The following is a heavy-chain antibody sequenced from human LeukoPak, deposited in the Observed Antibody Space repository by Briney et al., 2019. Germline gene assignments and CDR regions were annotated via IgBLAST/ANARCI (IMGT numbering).Heavy chain of an antibody. CDR1: GFSSSDDW. CDR2: IKEDGREK. CDR3: ERGCNHACAF. J-gene: IGHJ4*02. D-gene: IGHD3-16*01. Sequence: PGGSLRLSCAASGFSSSDDWMSWVRQAPGKGLEWVASIKEDGREKYYVDSVKGRFTISRDNAESSLYLQMNSLTAEDTAVYYCERGCNHACAFWGQGTLVTVSS. V-gene: IGHV3-7*04.